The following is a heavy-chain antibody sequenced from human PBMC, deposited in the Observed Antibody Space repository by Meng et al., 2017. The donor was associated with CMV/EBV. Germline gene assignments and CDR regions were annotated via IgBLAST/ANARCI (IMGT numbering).Heavy chain of an antibody. CDR1: GYTFTGYY. CDR3: ARSVPAAMEYSSSPGNYYGMDV. CDR2: INPNTGGT. Sequence: ASVKVSCKASGYTFTGYYIHWVRQAPGQGLEWMGWINPNTGGTNYAQKFQGRVTMTRDTSISTAYMELSRLRSDDTAVYYCARSVPAAMEYSSSPGNYYGMDVWGQGTTVTVSS. J-gene: IGHJ6*02. V-gene: IGHV1-2*02. D-gene: IGHD2-2*01.